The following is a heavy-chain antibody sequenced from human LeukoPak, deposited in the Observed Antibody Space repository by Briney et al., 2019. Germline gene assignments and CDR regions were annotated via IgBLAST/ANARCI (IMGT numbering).Heavy chain of an antibody. D-gene: IGHD6-19*01. CDR1: GFTFSGSA. Sequence: PGGSLRLSCAASGFTFSGSAMHWVRQASGKGLEWVGRIRSKANNYATAYAASVKGRFTISRDDSKNTAYLQMNSLKAEDTAVYYCTSRPPAGYDTWGQGTMVTVSS. V-gene: IGHV3-73*01. CDR2: IRSKANNYAT. J-gene: IGHJ3*02. CDR3: TSRPPAGYDT.